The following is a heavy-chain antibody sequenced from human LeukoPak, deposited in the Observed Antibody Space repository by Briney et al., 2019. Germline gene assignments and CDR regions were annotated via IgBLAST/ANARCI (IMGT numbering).Heavy chain of an antibody. CDR3: ARDRRAYCSSTSCYNFGWWFDP. CDR1: GGSISSYY. J-gene: IGHJ5*02. Sequence: SETLSLTCTVSGGSISSYYWSWIRQPPGKGLEWIGRIYTSGSTNYNPSLKSRVTMSVDTSKNQFSLKLSSVTAADAAVYYCARDRRAYCSSTSCYNFGWWFDPWGQGTLVTVSS. CDR2: IYTSGST. D-gene: IGHD2-2*02. V-gene: IGHV4-4*07.